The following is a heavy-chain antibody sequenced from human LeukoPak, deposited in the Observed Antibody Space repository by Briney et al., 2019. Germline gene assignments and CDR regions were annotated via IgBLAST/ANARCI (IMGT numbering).Heavy chain of an antibody. J-gene: IGHJ4*02. CDR2: IKEDGGEQ. CDR3: ARDRAVAGLFDN. CDR1: GFTFSTYW. Sequence: GGSRRLSCAASGFTFSTYWMTWVRQTPGKGLEWVANIKEDGGEQNYVDSVEGRFTISRDNTKNSVFLQMNSLRVEDTAVYYCARDRAVAGLFDNWGQGTLVTVSS. V-gene: IGHV3-7*01. D-gene: IGHD6-19*01.